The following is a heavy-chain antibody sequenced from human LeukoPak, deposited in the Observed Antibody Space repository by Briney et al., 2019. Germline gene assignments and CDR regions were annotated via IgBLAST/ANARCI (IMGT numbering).Heavy chain of an antibody. Sequence: SETLSLTCTVSGGSISSYYWSWIRQPPGKGLEWTAYIYYSGSTNYNPSLKSRVTISVDTSKNQFSLKLSSVTAADTAVYYCARVSRGNSVGGDYWGQGTLVTVSS. D-gene: IGHD4-23*01. J-gene: IGHJ4*02. CDR1: GGSISSYY. V-gene: IGHV4-59*01. CDR2: IYYSGST. CDR3: ARVSRGNSVGGDY.